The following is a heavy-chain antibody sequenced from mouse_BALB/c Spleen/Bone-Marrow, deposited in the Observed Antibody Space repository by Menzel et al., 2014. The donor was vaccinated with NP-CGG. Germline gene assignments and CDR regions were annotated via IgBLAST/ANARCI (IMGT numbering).Heavy chain of an antibody. CDR2: IWAGGST. D-gene: IGHD2-4*01. J-gene: IGHJ4*01. CDR1: GFSLTSYG. CDR3: ARSGLRRPAMDY. Sequence: QVQLQQPGPGLVAPSQSLSITCTVSGFSLTSYGVHWVRQPPGKGLEWLGVIWAGGSTNYNSALMSRLSISKDNSKSQVFLKMNSLQIDDTAMYYCARSGLRRPAMDYWGQGTSVTVSP. V-gene: IGHV2-9*02.